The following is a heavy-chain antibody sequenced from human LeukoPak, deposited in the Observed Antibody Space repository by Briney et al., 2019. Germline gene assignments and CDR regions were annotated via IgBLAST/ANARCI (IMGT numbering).Heavy chain of an antibody. CDR2: IYYSGST. CDR1: GGSISSYY. Sequence: PSETLSLTCTVSGGSISSYYWSWIRQPPGKGLEWIGYIYYSGSTNYNPSLQSRVTISVDTSKNQFSLNLSSVTAADTAVYYCARHRLSGHYQGWFDPWGQGTLVTVSS. J-gene: IGHJ5*02. D-gene: IGHD1-26*01. CDR3: ARHRLSGHYQGWFDP. V-gene: IGHV4-59*08.